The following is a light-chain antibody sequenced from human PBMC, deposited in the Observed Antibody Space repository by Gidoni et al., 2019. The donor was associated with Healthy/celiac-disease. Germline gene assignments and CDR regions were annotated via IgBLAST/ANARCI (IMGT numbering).Light chain of an antibody. CDR3: QQYDNLPPFT. CDR1: QDISNY. Sequence: DIQMTQSPSSLSASVGDRVTITCQASQDISNYLNWYQQKPGKAPKLLIYDASNLETGVPSSFSGSGSGTDFTFTISSLQPEDIATYYCQQYDNLPPFTFGPXTKVDIK. CDR2: DAS. V-gene: IGKV1-33*01. J-gene: IGKJ3*01.